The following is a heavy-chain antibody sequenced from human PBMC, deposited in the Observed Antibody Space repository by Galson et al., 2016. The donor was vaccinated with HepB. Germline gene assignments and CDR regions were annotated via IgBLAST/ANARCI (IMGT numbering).Heavy chain of an antibody. J-gene: IGHJ4*02. Sequence: SLRLSCAASGFAFGGYDMHWVRQATGKGLEWVSAIGIGGDTYYAGSVKGRFTISRENAKSSLFLQMNSLRAGYMSVYYCARGGPWGGGSLPDYWGQGTLVTVSS. CDR1: GFAFGGYD. D-gene: IGHD1-26*01. V-gene: IGHV3-13*04. CDR2: IGIGGDT. CDR3: ARGGPWGGGSLPDY.